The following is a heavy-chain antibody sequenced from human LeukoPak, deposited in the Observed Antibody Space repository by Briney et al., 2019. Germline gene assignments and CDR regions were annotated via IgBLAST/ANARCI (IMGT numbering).Heavy chain of an antibody. Sequence: SETLSLTCTVSGDSISSYYWSWIRQPPGKGLEWIGYIYYSGSTNYNPSLKSRVTISVDTSKNQFSLKLSSVTAADTAVYYCARARLHRGFWFDPWGQGTLVTVPS. J-gene: IGHJ5*02. CDR1: GDSISSYY. V-gene: IGHV4-59*01. CDR2: IYYSGST. CDR3: ARARLHRGFWFDP. D-gene: IGHD3-22*01.